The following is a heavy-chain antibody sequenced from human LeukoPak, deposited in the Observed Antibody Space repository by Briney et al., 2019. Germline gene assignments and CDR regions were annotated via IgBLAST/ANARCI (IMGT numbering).Heavy chain of an antibody. CDR1: GGSISSGASD. V-gene: IGHV4-31*03. CDR2: INHSGST. D-gene: IGHD3-22*01. CDR3: ARAARQGFTMIVVPFFYFDL. J-gene: IGHJ2*01. Sequence: PSQTLSLTCTVSGGSISSGASDWGWIRQHQKRGLEWDVYINHSGSTYYNPSLGSRVTMSVDTSKNQFSLKLSSVTAADSAVYYCARAARQGFTMIVVPFFYFDLWGRGTLVTVSS.